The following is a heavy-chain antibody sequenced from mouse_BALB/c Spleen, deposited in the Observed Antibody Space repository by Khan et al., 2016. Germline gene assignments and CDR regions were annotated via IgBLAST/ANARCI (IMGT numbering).Heavy chain of an antibody. CDR3: ASTVVADFDY. D-gene: IGHD1-1*01. CDR1: GFNIKDTY. CDR2: IDPANGNT. Sequence: VQLQQSGAELVTPGASVKLSCTASGFNIKDTYMHWVKQRPEQGLEWLGRIDPANGNTKYDPKFQGMATITADTSSNTAYLQLSSLTSEDTAVYYCASTVVADFDYWGQGTTLTVSS. V-gene: IGHV14-3*02. J-gene: IGHJ2*01.